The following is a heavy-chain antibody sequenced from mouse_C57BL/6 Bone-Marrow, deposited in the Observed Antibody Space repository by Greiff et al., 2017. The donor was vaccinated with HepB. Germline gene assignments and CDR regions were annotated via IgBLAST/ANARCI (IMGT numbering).Heavy chain of an antibody. Sequence: DVMLVESGGGLVKPGGSLKLSCAASGFTFSSYAMSWVRQTPEKRLEWVATISDGGSYTYYPDNVKGRFTISRDNAKNNLYLQMSHLKSEDTAMYYCARENPPYYYGSSYDWYFDVWGTGTTVTVSS. J-gene: IGHJ1*03. V-gene: IGHV5-4*01. CDR2: ISDGGSYT. CDR3: ARENPPYYYGSSYDWYFDV. CDR1: GFTFSSYA. D-gene: IGHD1-1*01.